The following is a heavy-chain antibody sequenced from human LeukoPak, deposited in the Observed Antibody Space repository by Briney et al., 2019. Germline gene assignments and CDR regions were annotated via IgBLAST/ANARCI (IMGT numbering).Heavy chain of an antibody. CDR1: GNTFSGYY. CDR2: INPDSGGT. Sequence: ASVKVSCKASGNTFSGYYMHWVRQAPGQGLEWMGWINPDSGGTNYAQKFQGRVTMTRDTSISTAHMELIRLRSADTAVYYCARVGRAFTARSSFFDYWGQGTLVTVSS. J-gene: IGHJ4*02. CDR3: ARVGRAFTARSSFFDY. V-gene: IGHV1-2*02. D-gene: IGHD6-6*01.